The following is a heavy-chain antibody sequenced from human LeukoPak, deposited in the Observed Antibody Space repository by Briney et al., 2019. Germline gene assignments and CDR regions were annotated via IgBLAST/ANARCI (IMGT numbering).Heavy chain of an antibody. CDR1: GGSISSSNW. Sequence: PSGTLSLTCAVSGGSISSSNWWSWVHQPPGKGLEWIGEIYHSGSSNYNPSLKSRVTISVDKYKNELSLKLTSVTAADTAVYYCARGGTGYIDYWGQGTLVTVSS. V-gene: IGHV4-4*02. D-gene: IGHD6-25*01. CDR2: IYHSGSS. CDR3: ARGGTGYIDY. J-gene: IGHJ4*02.